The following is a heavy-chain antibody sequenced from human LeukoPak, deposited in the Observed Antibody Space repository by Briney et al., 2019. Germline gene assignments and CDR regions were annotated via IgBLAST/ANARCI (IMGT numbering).Heavy chain of an antibody. J-gene: IGHJ5*02. D-gene: IGHD1-7*01. Sequence: GASVKVSCKASGYTFTSHHINWLRQAAGQGLEWMGWMSPNSGNTVYAQKFQGRVTMTWDTSISTAYMELSSLRSEDTAVYYCARELSITGTTSWFDPWGQGTLVTVSS. CDR3: ARELSITGTTSWFDP. CDR2: MSPNSGNT. V-gene: IGHV1-8*01. CDR1: GYTFTSHH.